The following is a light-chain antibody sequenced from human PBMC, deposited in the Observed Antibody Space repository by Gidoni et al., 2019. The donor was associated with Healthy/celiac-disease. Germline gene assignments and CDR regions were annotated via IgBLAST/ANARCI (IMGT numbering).Light chain of an antibody. Sequence: DSQMAQSQSTLTASVGDRVSITCRASQSISSWLAWYQQKPGKAPKLLIYSASSLESGVPSRFSGSGSGTEFTLTISSLQSDDFATYYCQQYNSYSPWTFGQGTKVEIK. CDR1: QSISSW. CDR2: SAS. J-gene: IGKJ1*01. V-gene: IGKV1-5*03. CDR3: QQYNSYSPWT.